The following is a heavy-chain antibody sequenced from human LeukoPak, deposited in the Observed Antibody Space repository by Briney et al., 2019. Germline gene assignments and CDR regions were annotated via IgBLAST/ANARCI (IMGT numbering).Heavy chain of an antibody. Sequence: GASVKVSCKASGGTFSSYAISWVRQAPGQGLEWMGGIIPIFGTANYAQKFQGRVTITTDESTSTTYMELSSLRSEDTAVYYCARDVPLEMATMPGDYYYYMDVWGKGTTVTVSS. D-gene: IGHD5-24*01. CDR1: GGTFSSYA. V-gene: IGHV1-69*05. J-gene: IGHJ6*03. CDR3: ARDVPLEMATMPGDYYYYMDV. CDR2: IIPIFGTA.